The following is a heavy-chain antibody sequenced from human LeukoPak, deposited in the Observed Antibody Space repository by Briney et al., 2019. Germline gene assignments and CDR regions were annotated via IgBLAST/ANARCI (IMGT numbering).Heavy chain of an antibody. CDR1: GGSISSSGYY. Sequence: SETLSLTCTVSGGSISSSGYYWGWIRQPPGKGLEWIGSIYYSGSTYYNPSLKSRVTISVDTSKNQFSLKLSSVTAADTAVYYCASGVTIFGVVSGYFDYWGQGTLVTVSS. CDR3: ASGVTIFGVVSGYFDY. J-gene: IGHJ4*02. CDR2: IYYSGST. D-gene: IGHD3-3*01. V-gene: IGHV4-39*01.